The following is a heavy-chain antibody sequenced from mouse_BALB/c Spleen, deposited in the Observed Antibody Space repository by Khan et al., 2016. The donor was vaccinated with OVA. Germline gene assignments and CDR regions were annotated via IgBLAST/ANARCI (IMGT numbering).Heavy chain of an antibody. CDR3: ARRGYGNYWFAY. Sequence: IQLVQSGAELVRPGALVKLSCKASGFNIKDYYMLWVKQRPEQGLEWIGWIDPENGNTIYDPKFQAKASITADTSSNTAYLQLSSLTSEDTAVYYCARRGYGNYWFAYWGQGTLVTVSA. CDR1: GFNIKDYY. V-gene: IGHV14-1*02. J-gene: IGHJ3*01. CDR2: IDPENGNT. D-gene: IGHD2-1*01.